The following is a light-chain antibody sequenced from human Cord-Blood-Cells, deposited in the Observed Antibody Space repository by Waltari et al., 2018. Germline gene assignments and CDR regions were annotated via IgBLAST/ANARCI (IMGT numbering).Light chain of an antibody. J-gene: IGKJ1*01. CDR1: QSLLHSNGYNY. CDR2: LGS. V-gene: IGKV2-28*01. Sequence: DIVMTQSPLSLPVTPGEPASLSCRSSQSLLHSNGYNYLDWYLQKPGQSPQLPIYLGSKRAAGDPDRFSGSGSGTDFTLKISRVEAEDVGVYYCMQALQTPRTFGQGTKVEIK. CDR3: MQALQTPRT.